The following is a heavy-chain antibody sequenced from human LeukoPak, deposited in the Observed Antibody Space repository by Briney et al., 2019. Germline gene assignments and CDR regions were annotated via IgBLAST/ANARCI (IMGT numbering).Heavy chain of an antibody. D-gene: IGHD3-9*01. J-gene: IGHJ6*03. V-gene: IGHV1-18*01. CDR1: GYTFTSYG. CDR3: ARDRRGYDILTGPPHMDV. CDR2: ISAYNGNT. Sequence: VASVKVSCKASGYTFTSYGISWVRQAPGQGLEWMGWISAYNGNTNYAQKLQGRVTMTTDTSTSTAYMELRSLRSDDTAVYYCARDRRGYDILTGPPHMDVWGKGTTVTVSS.